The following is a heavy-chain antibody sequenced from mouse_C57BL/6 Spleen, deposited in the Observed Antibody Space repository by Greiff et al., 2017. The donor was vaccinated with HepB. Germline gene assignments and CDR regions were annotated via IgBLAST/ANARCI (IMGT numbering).Heavy chain of an antibody. CDR3: ASITAVVAKGYFDV. J-gene: IGHJ1*03. Sequence: VQLQQPGAELVRPGSSVKLSCKASGYTFTSYWMHWVKQRPIQGLEWIGNIDPSDSETHYNQKFKDKATLTVDKSSSTAYMQLSSLTSEDSAVYYCASITAVVAKGYFDVWGTGTTLTVSS. CDR1: GYTFTSYW. V-gene: IGHV1-52*01. D-gene: IGHD1-1*01. CDR2: IDPSDSET.